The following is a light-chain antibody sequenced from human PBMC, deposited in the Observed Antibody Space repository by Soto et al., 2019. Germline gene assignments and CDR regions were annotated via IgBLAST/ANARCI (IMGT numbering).Light chain of an antibody. CDR3: SSYTSSSTFLL. CDR1: SSDIGTYNY. J-gene: IGLJ2*01. V-gene: IGLV2-14*01. CDR2: EVS. Sequence: QSVLTQPASMSGSPGQSITISCTGTSSDIGTYNYVSWYQQHQGKVPKLMIYEVSNRPSGVSNRFSGSKSGNAASLTISGLQAEDEADYYCSSYTSSSTFLLFGGGTKVTVL.